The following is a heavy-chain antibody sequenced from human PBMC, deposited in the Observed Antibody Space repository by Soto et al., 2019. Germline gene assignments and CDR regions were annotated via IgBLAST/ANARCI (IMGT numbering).Heavy chain of an antibody. CDR3: ARVRFMTSVMYRYFDL. D-gene: IGHD4-17*01. J-gene: IGHJ2*01. CDR1: GDSLSSSY. Sequence: QVQLQESGPGLVRPSETLSLTCTVSGDSLSSSYWSWIRQPPGKGLEWIGYIYYSGSTNYNPSLQSRLSMSVDTSKNQLSLKLSSVTAADTAVYYCARVRFMTSVMYRYFDLWGRGTLVTVSS. CDR2: IYYSGST. V-gene: IGHV4-59*01.